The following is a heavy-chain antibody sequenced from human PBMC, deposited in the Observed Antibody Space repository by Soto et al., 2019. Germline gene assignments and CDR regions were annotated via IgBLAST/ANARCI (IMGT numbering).Heavy chain of an antibody. V-gene: IGHV3-33*01. CDR2: IWYDGSNK. CDR3: ARERYCSSTSCHIFDY. Sequence: GGSLRLSCAASGFTFSSYGMHWVRQAPGKGLEWVAVIWYDGSNKYYADSVKGRFTISRDNSKNTLYLQMNSLRAEDTAVYYCARERYCSSTSCHIFDYWGQGTLVTVSS. D-gene: IGHD2-2*02. J-gene: IGHJ4*02. CDR1: GFTFSSYG.